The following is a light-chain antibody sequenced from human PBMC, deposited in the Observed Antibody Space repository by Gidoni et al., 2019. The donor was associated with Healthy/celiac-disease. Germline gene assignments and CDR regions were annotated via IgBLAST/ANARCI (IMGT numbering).Light chain of an antibody. V-gene: IGKV3-11*01. J-gene: IGKJ1*01. CDR3: QQRSSWPPT. Sequence: IVLTQSPATLSLSPGERATIPCRASQSVSSYLAWYQQKPGKAPRLLIYDASNRASGIPARFSGSGSGTDFTLTISSLEPEDFAVYYCQQRSSWPPTFGQGTKVEIK. CDR2: DAS. CDR1: QSVSSY.